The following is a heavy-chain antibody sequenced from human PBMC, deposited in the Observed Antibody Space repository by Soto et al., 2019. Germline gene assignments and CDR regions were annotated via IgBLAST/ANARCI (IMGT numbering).Heavy chain of an antibody. D-gene: IGHD3-22*01. J-gene: IGHJ4*02. CDR2: INPSGGRT. V-gene: IGHV1-46*01. CDR1: GNSFTTYY. CDR3: AGLYHYDSSGYYDY. Sequence: ASVKVSCKASGNSFTTYYMHWVRQAPGQGLEWMGIINPSGGRTTYAQKFQGRVTMTRDTSTSTFHMELSSLTSEDTAVYYCAGLYHYDSSGYYDYWGRGTLVTVPS.